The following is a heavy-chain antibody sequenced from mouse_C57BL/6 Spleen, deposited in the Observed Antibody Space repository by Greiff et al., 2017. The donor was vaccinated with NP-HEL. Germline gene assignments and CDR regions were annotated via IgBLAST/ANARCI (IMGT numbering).Heavy chain of an antibody. CDR3: ARNRNYYGGGFAY. CDR1: GFSLTSYG. CDR2: IWSGGST. V-gene: IGHV2-2*01. D-gene: IGHD1-1*01. J-gene: IGHJ3*01. Sequence: VQGVESGPGLVQPSQSLSITCTVSGFSLTSYGVHWVRQSPGKGLEWLGVIWSGGSTDYNAAFISRLSISKDNSKSQVFFKMNSLQADDTAIYYCARNRNYYGGGFAYWGQGTLVTVSA.